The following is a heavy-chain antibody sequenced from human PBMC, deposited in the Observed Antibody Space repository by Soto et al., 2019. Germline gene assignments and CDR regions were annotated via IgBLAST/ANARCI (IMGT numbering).Heavy chain of an antibody. Sequence: PSETLSLTCTFSGGSISSYYWSWIRQPPGKGLEWIGYIYYSGSTNYNPSLKSRVTISVDTSKNQFSLKLSSVTAADTAVYYCARVGSADQDFDYWGQGTLVTVSS. D-gene: IGHD2-2*01. V-gene: IGHV4-59*01. CDR3: ARVGSADQDFDY. J-gene: IGHJ4*02. CDR2: IYYSGST. CDR1: GGSISSYY.